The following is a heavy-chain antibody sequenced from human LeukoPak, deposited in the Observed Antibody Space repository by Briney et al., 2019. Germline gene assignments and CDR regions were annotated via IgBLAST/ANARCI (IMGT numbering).Heavy chain of an antibody. D-gene: IGHD3-22*01. Sequence: PGVSLRLSCAASGFTFSSYAMSWVRQAPGKGLAWVSTISGGSGSTCCADSVKGRFTISRDNSKNTLYLQMNSLRDEDTAVYYCAKHRFESGGYHSTDWGQGTLVTVSS. CDR3: AKHRFESGGYHSTD. J-gene: IGHJ4*02. V-gene: IGHV3-23*01. CDR1: GFTFSSYA. CDR2: ISGGSGST.